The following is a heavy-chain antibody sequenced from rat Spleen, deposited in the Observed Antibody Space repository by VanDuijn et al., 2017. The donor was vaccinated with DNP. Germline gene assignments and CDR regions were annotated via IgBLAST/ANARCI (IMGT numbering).Heavy chain of an antibody. CDR3: ASLNNIATTLPFDY. J-gene: IGHJ2*01. Sequence: EVQLQESGPGLVRPSQSLSLTCFVTGYSITYNYWGWIRKFPGNKMEWIGHISYSGSTSYNPSLKSRISITRDTSKNQFFLQLNSVTTEDTATYYCASLNNIATTLPFDYWGQGVMVTVSS. V-gene: IGHV3-1*01. CDR2: ISYSGST. D-gene: IGHD1-5*01. CDR1: GYSITYNY.